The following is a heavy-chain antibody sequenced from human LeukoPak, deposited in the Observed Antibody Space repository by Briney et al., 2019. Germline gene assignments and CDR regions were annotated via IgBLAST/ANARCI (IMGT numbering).Heavy chain of an antibody. D-gene: IGHD3-22*01. CDR2: INPSGGST. J-gene: IGHJ3*02. Sequence: ASVKVSCKASGYTFTSYYMHWVRQAPGQGLEWMGIINPSGGSTSYAQKFQGRVTMTRDMSTSTVYMELSSLRSEDTAVYYCARGWKITMIVVLSPGYDIWGQGTMVTVSS. CDR1: GYTFTSYY. V-gene: IGHV1-46*01. CDR3: ARGWKITMIVVLSPGYDI.